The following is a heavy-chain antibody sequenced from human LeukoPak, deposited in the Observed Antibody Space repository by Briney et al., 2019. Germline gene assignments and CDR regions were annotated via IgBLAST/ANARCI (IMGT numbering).Heavy chain of an antibody. J-gene: IGHJ4*02. V-gene: IGHV4-30-4*08. D-gene: IGHD2-2*01. CDR1: GGSISSGDYY. CDR3: ARQYCSSTSCSRYSYGRFDY. Sequence: SQTLSLTCTVSGGSISSGDYYWSWIRQPPGKGLEWIGYIYYSGSTYYNPSLKSRVTISVDTSKNQFSLKLSSVTAADTAVYYCARQYCSSTSCSRYSYGRFDYWGQGTLVTVSS. CDR2: IYYSGST.